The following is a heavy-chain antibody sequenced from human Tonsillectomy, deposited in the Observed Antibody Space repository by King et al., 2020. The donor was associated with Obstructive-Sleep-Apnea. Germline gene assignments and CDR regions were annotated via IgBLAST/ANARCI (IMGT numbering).Heavy chain of an antibody. Sequence: VQLVESGGGLVQPGRSLRLSCTASGFTFGDYAMSWFRQAPGKGLEWVGFIRSKDYGGTTEYAASVKGRFTISRADSKSIAYLQVNSLKTEDTAVYYCTRDYYDSSGPVWYFDYWGQGTLVTVSS. CDR2: IRSKDYGGTT. CDR3: TRDYYDSSGPVWYFDY. CDR1: GFTFGDYA. J-gene: IGHJ4*02. V-gene: IGHV3-49*03. D-gene: IGHD3-22*01.